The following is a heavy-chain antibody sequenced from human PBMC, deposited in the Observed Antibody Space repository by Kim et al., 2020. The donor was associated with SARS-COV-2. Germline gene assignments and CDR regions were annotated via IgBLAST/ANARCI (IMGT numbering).Heavy chain of an antibody. D-gene: IGHD6-13*01. CDR2: ISYDGSNK. Sequence: GGSLRLSCAASGFTFSSYAMHWVRQAPGKGLEWVAVISYDGSNKYYADSVKGRFTISRDNSKNTLYLQMNSLRAEDTAVYYCAYSSSWHGGLVYYFDYWGQGTLVTVSS. V-gene: IGHV3-30*04. J-gene: IGHJ4*02. CDR3: AYSSSWHGGLVYYFDY. CDR1: GFTFSSYA.